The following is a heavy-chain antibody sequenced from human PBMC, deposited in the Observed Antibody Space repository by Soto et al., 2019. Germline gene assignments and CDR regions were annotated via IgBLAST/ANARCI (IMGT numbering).Heavy chain of an antibody. Sequence: GGSLRLSCAASGFTFSSYAMSWVRQAPGKGLEWVSAISGSGGSTYYADSVKGRFTISRDNSKNTLYLQMNSLRAEDTAVYYCAKDPFGGIAVAGLCDYWGQGTLVTVSS. CDR1: GFTFSSYA. V-gene: IGHV3-23*01. CDR2: ISGSGGST. D-gene: IGHD6-19*01. CDR3: AKDPFGGIAVAGLCDY. J-gene: IGHJ4*02.